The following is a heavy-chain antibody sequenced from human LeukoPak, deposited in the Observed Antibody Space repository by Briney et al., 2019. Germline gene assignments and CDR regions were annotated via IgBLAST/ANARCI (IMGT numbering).Heavy chain of an antibody. D-gene: IGHD4-11*01. J-gene: IGHJ4*02. CDR3: ARWMATVTTPDY. Sequence: ASLKVSCKASGYTFNGYYLHWVRQAPGQGLEWMGWINPNSGGTNYAQKFKGRVTITRDTSISTAYMELSSLRSDDTAVYYCARWMATVTTPDYWGQGTLVTVSS. CDR1: GYTFNGYY. CDR2: INPNSGGT. V-gene: IGHV1-2*02.